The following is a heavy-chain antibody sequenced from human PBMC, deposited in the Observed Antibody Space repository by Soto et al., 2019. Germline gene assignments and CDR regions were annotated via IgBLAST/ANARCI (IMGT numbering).Heavy chain of an antibody. CDR1: GYTFTGYY. Sequence: ASVKVSCKASGYTFTGYYMHWVRQAPGQGLEWMGWINPNSGGTNYAQKFQGWVTMTRDTSISTAYMGLSRLRSDDTAVYYCARGLPGYSGSPGYFDYWGQGTLVTVSS. V-gene: IGHV1-2*04. CDR3: ARGLPGYSGSPGYFDY. CDR2: INPNSGGT. D-gene: IGHD1-26*01. J-gene: IGHJ4*02.